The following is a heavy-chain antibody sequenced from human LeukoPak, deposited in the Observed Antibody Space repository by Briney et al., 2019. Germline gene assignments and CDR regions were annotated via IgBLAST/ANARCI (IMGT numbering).Heavy chain of an antibody. V-gene: IGHV1-18*01. CDR2: ISAYNGNT. CDR1: GYTFTSYG. D-gene: IGHD3-22*01. CDR3: ARGAMVIWSANYYGMDV. J-gene: IGHJ6*02. Sequence: ASVKVSCKASGYTFTSYGISWVRQAPGQGLEWMGWISAYNGNTNYAQKLQGRVTMTTDTSTSTAYMELRSLRSDDTAVYYCARGAMVIWSANYYGMDVWGQGTMVTVSS.